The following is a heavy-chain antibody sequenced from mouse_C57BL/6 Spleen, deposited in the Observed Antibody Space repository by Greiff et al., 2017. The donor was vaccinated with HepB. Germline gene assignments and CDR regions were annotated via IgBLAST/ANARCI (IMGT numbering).Heavy chain of an antibody. Sequence: QVQLQQPGAELVKPGASVKMSCKASGYTFTSYWITWVKQRPGQGLEWIGDIYPGSGSTNYNEKFKSKATLTVDTSSSTAYMQLSSLTSEDSAVYYCAREDSLRGSSYSYAMDYWGQGTSVTVSS. J-gene: IGHJ4*01. CDR3: AREDSLRGSSYSYAMDY. CDR2: IYPGSGST. CDR1: GYTFTSYW. D-gene: IGHD1-1*01. V-gene: IGHV1-55*01.